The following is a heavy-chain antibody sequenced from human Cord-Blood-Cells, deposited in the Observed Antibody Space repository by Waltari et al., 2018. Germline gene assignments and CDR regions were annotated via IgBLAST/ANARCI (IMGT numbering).Heavy chain of an antibody. D-gene: IGHD6-13*01. V-gene: IGHV3-15*01. CDR1: GFTFSNAW. J-gene: IGHJ4*02. CDR3: TTPAAAGTYFDY. Sequence: LVKSGGSLRLSCAASGFTFSNAWMSWVRQAPGKGLEWVGRIKSKTEGGTTDYAAPVKGRFTISRDDSKNTLYLQMNSLKTEDTAVYYCTTPAAAGTYFDYWGQGTLVTVSS. CDR2: IKSKTEGGTT.